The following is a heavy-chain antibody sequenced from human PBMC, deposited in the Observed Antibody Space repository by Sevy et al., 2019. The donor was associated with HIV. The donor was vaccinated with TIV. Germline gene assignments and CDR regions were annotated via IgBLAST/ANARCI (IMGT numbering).Heavy chain of an antibody. CDR2: VDPSSAYI. CDR3: ARMDDGSQSYYTGYYGMDD. CDR1: RFTFRGYP. D-gene: IGHD3-10*01. V-gene: IGHV3-21*01. J-gene: IGHJ6*02. Sequence: GGSLRLSCAASRFTFRGYPMNWVRQAPGKGLEWVSYVDPSSAYIYYVHSVKGRFTISRDDAKNSLYLQMNSLRAEDTAVYYCARMDDGSQSYYTGYYGMDDWGQGTTVTVSS.